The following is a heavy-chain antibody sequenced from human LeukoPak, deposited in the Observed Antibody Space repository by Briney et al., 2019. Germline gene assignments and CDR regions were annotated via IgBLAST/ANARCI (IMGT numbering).Heavy chain of an antibody. CDR2: IYHSGNT. CDR1: GGSFSSGGYY. D-gene: IGHD3-16*02. J-gene: IGHJ5*02. V-gene: IGHV4-30-2*01. CDR3: ARGGPVGSFSFNWFDP. Sequence: PSETLSLTCTVSGGSFSSGGYYWTWIRQPPGKGLGWIGCIYHSGNTYYDPSLKSRVTISGGRSKNQFSLKLSSVTAADTAVYYCARGGPVGSFSFNWFDPWGQGTLVTVSS.